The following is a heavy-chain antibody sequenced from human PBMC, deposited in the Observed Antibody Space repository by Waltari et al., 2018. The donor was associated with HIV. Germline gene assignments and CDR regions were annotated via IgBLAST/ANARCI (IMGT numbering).Heavy chain of an antibody. CDR3: ARGVSIVRGVMIRGHMDV. CDR1: GYTFSAYT. CDR2: ISCFNGKQ. Sequence: VQLVQSGAEMRKPGASVKVSCRASGYTFSAYTISWVRQAPGQGLEWLGWISCFNGKQNYAQKFQGSVNMTTDTSTSTAHMELRSLRSDDTAVYYCARGVSIVRGVMIRGHMDVWGQGTTVTVSS. J-gene: IGHJ6*02. V-gene: IGHV1-18*01. D-gene: IGHD3-10*01.